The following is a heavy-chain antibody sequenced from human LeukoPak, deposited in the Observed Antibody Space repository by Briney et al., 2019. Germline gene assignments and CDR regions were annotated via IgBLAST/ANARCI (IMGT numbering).Heavy chain of an antibody. CDR3: ARGDPHADL. CDR1: GFDLSTYE. CDR2: ITISGHTK. V-gene: IGHV3-48*03. J-gene: IGHJ5*02. Sequence: GGSLRLSCAASGFDLSTYEMNWVRQAPGKGLEWIADITISGHTKNYADSVKGRFTISRDNARTSLYLQMNSLRVEDTGVYYCARGDPHADLWGQGSLVTVSS.